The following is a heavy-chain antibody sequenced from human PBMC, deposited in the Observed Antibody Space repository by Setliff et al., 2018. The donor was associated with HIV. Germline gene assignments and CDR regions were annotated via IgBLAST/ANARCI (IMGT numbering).Heavy chain of an antibody. CDR3: AKGGYGGAYYVAGY. CDR2: MYKGGKT. CDR1: GASISSQY. V-gene: IGHV3-66*02. Sequence: GTLSLTCIVSGASISSQYWSWIRQPAGKGLEWVTVMYKGGKTYYADFVKGRFTIARDDSKNTVSLQMTNLGTGDTATYYCAKGGYGGAYYVAGYWGQGTLVTVSS. D-gene: IGHD5-18*01. J-gene: IGHJ4*02.